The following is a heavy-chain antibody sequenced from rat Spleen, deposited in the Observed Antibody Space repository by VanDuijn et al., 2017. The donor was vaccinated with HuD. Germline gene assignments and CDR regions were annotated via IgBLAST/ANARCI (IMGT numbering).Heavy chain of an antibody. CDR3: TRVGAGYYWYFDF. CDR2: ISYDGSST. Sequence: EVQLVESGGGLVQPGRSMKLSCAASGFTFSNYDMAWVRQAPTKGLEWVASISYDGSSTYYRDSVKGRFTISRDNAKSTLYLQMDSLRSEDTATYYCTRVGAGYYWYFDFWGPGTMVTVSS. V-gene: IGHV5-20*01. CDR1: GFTFSNYD. J-gene: IGHJ1*01.